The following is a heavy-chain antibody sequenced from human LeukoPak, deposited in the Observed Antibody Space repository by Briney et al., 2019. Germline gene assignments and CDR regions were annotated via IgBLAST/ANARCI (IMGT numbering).Heavy chain of an antibody. J-gene: IGHJ4*02. V-gene: IGHV4-34*01. CDR1: GGSFSGYY. CDR3: ARTQRVRLGELSSHPFDY. CDR2: INHSGST. D-gene: IGHD3-16*02. Sequence: SETLSLTCAVYGGSFSGYYWSWIRQPPGKGLEWIGEINHSGSTNYNPSLKSRVTISVDTSKNQFSLKLSSVTAADTAVYYCARTQRVRLGELSSHPFDYWGQGTLVTVSS.